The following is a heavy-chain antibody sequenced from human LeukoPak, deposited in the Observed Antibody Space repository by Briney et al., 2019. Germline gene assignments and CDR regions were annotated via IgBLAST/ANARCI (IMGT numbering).Heavy chain of an antibody. CDR2: ISAGGGTT. D-gene: IGHD5-24*01. CDR1: GFTFSSYA. Sequence: GGSLRLSCAASGFTFSSYAMGWVRQAPGKGLEWVSTISAGGGTTYYADSVKGRFTISRDNSRNTLYLQTNSLRAEDTAVYYCAREDAEQMDNSFDIWGQGTMVTVSS. CDR3: AREDAEQMDNSFDI. J-gene: IGHJ3*02. V-gene: IGHV3-23*01.